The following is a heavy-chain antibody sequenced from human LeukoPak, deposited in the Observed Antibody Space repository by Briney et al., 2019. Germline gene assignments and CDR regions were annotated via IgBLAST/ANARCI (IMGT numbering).Heavy chain of an antibody. J-gene: IGHJ5*02. CDR1: GGSISSGSYY. V-gene: IGHV4-61*02. Sequence: SETLSLTCTVSGGSISSGSYYWSWIRQPAGKGLEWIGRIYTSGSTNYNPSLKSRVTISVDTSKNQFSLKLSSVTAADTAVYYCAREAAGSPLTMYNWFDPWGQGTLVTVSS. CDR2: IYTSGST. CDR3: AREAAGSPLTMYNWFDP. D-gene: IGHD6-13*01.